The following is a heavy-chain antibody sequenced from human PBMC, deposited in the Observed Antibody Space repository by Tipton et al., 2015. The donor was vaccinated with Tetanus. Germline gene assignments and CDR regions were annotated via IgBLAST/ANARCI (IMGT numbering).Heavy chain of an antibody. V-gene: IGHV3-23*04. CDR3: AKEALGVLNL. J-gene: IGHJ6*04. Sequence: QLVQSGGGLVQPGRSLRLSCTASGFTFKSYTLNWVRQAPGNGLEWVAAISGSRLTPYYADSVKGRFTISRDNSKNTLSLQLNSLRADDTAIYYCAKEALGVLNLWGKGTTVIVSS. D-gene: IGHD1-14*01. CDR2: ISGSRLTP. CDR1: GFTFKSYT.